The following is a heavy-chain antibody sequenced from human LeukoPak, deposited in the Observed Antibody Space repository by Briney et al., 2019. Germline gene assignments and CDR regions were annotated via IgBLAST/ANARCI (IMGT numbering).Heavy chain of an antibody. D-gene: IGHD2-2*01. CDR3: ARDHLVVVPAANNWFDP. V-gene: IGHV3-11*01. CDR2: ISSSGSTI. Sequence: GGSLRLSCAASGFTFSDYYMSWIRQAPGKGLEWVSYISSSGSTIYYADSVKGRFTISRDNAKNSLYLQMNSLRAEDTAVYYCARDHLVVVPAANNWFDPWGQGTLVTVSS. J-gene: IGHJ5*02. CDR1: GFTFSDYY.